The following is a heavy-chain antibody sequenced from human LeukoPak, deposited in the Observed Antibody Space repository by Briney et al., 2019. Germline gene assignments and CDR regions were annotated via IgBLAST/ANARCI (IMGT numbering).Heavy chain of an antibody. CDR1: GGSISSGDYY. CDR2: INHSGST. Sequence: SSETLSLTCTVSGGSISSGDYYWGWIRQPPGKGLEWIGEINHSGSTNYNPSLKSRVTISVDTSKNQFSLKLSSVTAADTAVYYCARGPRWKRFDYWGQGTLVTVSS. V-gene: IGHV4-39*07. J-gene: IGHJ4*02. CDR3: ARGPRWKRFDY. D-gene: IGHD1-1*01.